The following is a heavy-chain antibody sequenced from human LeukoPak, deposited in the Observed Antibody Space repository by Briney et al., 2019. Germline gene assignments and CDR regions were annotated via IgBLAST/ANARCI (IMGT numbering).Heavy chain of an antibody. J-gene: IGHJ3*02. D-gene: IGHD3-10*01. CDR1: GGSISSSTYY. V-gene: IGHV4-39*01. CDR3: ARLPYYGSGSEKGFDI. CDR2: IYYSGST. Sequence: SETLSLTCTVSGGSISSSTYYWGWIRQPPGKGLERIGSIYYSGSTYYNPSLKSRVTISVDTSKNQFSLKLSSVTAADTAVYYCARLPYYGSGSEKGFDIWGQGTMVTVSS.